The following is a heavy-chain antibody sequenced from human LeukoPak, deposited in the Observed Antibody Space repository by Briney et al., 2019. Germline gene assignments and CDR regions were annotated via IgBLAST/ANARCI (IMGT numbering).Heavy chain of an antibody. Sequence: GGSLRLSCAASAFTFSSYGMSWVRQAPGKGLEWVANIKQDGSEKYYVDSVKGRFTISRDNAKNSLYLQMNSLRAEDTAVYYCARGRNLGDYWGQGTLVTVSS. V-gene: IGHV3-7*01. CDR1: AFTFSSYG. D-gene: IGHD3-10*01. J-gene: IGHJ4*02. CDR2: IKQDGSEK. CDR3: ARGRNLGDY.